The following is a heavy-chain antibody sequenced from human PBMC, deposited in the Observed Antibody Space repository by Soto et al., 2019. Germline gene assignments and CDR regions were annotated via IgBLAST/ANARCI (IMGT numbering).Heavy chain of an antibody. CDR3: ASDIVVVPAASSAVAFDI. CDR1: GFTFSSYG. CDR2: IWYDGSDK. J-gene: IGHJ3*02. Sequence: QVQLVESGGGVVQPGGSLRLSCAASGFTFSSYGMHWVRQAPGKGLEWVAVIWYDGSDKYYADSVKGRFTISRDNSKNTLYLQMNSLRAEDTAVYYCASDIVVVPAASSAVAFDIWGQGTMVTVSS. D-gene: IGHD2-2*01. V-gene: IGHV3-33*01.